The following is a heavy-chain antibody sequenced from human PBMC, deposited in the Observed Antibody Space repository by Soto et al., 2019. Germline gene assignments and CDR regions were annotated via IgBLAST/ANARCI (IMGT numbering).Heavy chain of an antibody. Sequence: ASVKVSCKASGYTFTDYYMHCVRLAPGQGPEWMGWINPDSGGTYYAQKFQGRVTMTRDTSINTAYIELRGLRSEETAVYYCARDKGSVLHNWFDPWGQGTLVTVSS. CDR1: GYTFTDYY. J-gene: IGHJ5*02. CDR3: ARDKGSVLHNWFDP. V-gene: IGHV1-2*02. CDR2: INPDSGGT.